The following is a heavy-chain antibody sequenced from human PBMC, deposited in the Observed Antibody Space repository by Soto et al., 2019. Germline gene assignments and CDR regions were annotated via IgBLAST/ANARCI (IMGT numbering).Heavy chain of an antibody. CDR3: ASRLIDNWNQGHASDF. V-gene: IGHV4-39*01. J-gene: IGHJ3*01. CDR1: GGSVSSGNYF. D-gene: IGHD1-20*01. Sequence: QLQLQESGPGLVKPAETLSLKCAVSGGSVSSGNYFWGWIRQPPGKGLEWIGNIYYNGDTYYSPSLKSRVTMSVDTPQNQCSLRLTSVTAADTAVYYCASRLIDNWNQGHASDFWGQGTLVSVSS. CDR2: IYYNGDT.